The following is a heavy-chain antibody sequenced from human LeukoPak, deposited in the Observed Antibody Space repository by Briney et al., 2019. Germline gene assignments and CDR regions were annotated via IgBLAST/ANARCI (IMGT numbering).Heavy chain of an antibody. Sequence: PSETLSLTCTVSGGSISSYYWSWIRQPAGKGLEGIGRIYTSGSTNYNPSLKRRVTISVDKSKNQFSLKLSSVTAADTAVYYCARGTIAAAGTGHFVDYWGQGTLVTVSS. CDR2: IYTSGST. V-gene: IGHV4-4*07. CDR3: ARGTIAAAGTGHFVDY. CDR1: GGSISSYY. J-gene: IGHJ4*02. D-gene: IGHD6-13*01.